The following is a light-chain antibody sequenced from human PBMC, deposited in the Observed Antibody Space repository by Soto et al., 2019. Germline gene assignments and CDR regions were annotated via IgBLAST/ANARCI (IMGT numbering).Light chain of an antibody. CDR3: QQYGSSPLT. J-gene: IGKJ1*01. Sequence: EIVLTQSPGTLSLSPGERATLSCRASQSVTSTYLAWYQQKPGQPPRLLIYGASGRATGIPDRFSGSGSVTDFTLTISRLAPEDFAVYYCQQYGSSPLTFGQGTKVEIK. CDR2: GAS. V-gene: IGKV3-20*01. CDR1: QSVTSTY.